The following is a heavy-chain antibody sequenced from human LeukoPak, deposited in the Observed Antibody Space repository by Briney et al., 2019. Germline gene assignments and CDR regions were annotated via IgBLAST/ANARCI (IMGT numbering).Heavy chain of an antibody. CDR1: GGSLNSPNYY. D-gene: IGHD3-10*01. CDR3: ARHDYYGSLNWFDP. Sequence: PSETLSLTCIVSGGSLNSPNYYWGWIRQTPGKGLEWIGTIYYTGTTYYNRSLKSRLTISVDTSKNQFSLKLTSVTAADTAVYYCARHDYYGSLNWFDPWGQGTLITVSS. CDR2: IYYTGTT. V-gene: IGHV4-39*01. J-gene: IGHJ5*02.